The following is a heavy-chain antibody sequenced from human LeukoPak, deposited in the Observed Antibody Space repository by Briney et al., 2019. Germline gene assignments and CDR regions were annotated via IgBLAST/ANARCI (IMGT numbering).Heavy chain of an antibody. D-gene: IGHD3-10*01. V-gene: IGHV1-2*02. Sequence: ASVKVSCKASGYTFTGYYMHWVRQAPGQGLEWMGWIHPNSGGTNYAQKFQGRVTMTRDTSISTAYMELSRLRSDDTAVYYCAKTYYYGSGSWSPIDDRGQGTLVTVSS. CDR2: IHPNSGGT. CDR3: AKTYYYGSGSWSPIDD. J-gene: IGHJ4*02. CDR1: GYTFTGYY.